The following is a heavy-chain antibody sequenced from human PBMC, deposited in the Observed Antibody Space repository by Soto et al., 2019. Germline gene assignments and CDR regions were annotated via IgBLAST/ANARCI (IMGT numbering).Heavy chain of an antibody. CDR3: ASCVILWYGELSRGVDHYYNMDV. D-gene: IGHD3-10*01. CDR1: GGSFSGYY. V-gene: IGHV4-34*01. Sequence: QVHLKQWGAGLLKPSETLSLTCAVYGGSFSGYYWSWIRQPPGKGMEWIGEINESRCTKYNPSLTSLVTRSADTTNNPFSLNLSSLTAANDAVYYCASCVILWYGELSRGVDHYYNMDVWGKGTTVTVSS. J-gene: IGHJ6*03. CDR2: INESRCT.